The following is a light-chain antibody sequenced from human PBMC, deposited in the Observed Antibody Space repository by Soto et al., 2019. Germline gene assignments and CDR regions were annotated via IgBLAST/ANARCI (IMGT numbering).Light chain of an antibody. CDR1: QSVSSTY. Sequence: IVLTQSPGTLSLSPGERASLSCSASQSVSSTYLAWYQHKPGQAPRLLIYGASSRATGIPDRFSGSGSGTDFTLTISRLEPQDFAVYYCQQRSQWPPMTFGQGTRLKI. J-gene: IGKJ5*01. V-gene: IGKV3D-20*02. CDR3: QQRSQWPPMT. CDR2: GAS.